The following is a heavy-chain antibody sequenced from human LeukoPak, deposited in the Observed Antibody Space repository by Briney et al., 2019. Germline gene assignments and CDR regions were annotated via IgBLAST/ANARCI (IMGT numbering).Heavy chain of an antibody. CDR2: IYYSGST. V-gene: IGHV4-59*12. J-gene: IGHJ4*02. Sequence: SETLSLTCTVSGGSINDYYWTWIRQPPGKGLEWIGHIYYSGSTNYNPSLKSRVTISVDTSKNQFSLKLSSVTAADTAVYYCARGLHYYDSSGSISYWGQGTLVTVSS. D-gene: IGHD3-22*01. CDR3: ARGLHYYDSSGSISY. CDR1: GGSINDYY.